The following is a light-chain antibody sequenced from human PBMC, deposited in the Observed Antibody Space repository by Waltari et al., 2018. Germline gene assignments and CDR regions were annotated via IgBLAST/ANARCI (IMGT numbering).Light chain of an antibody. CDR2: DAS. J-gene: IGKJ1*01. CDR3: QKYGTRPAT. Sequence: ELVLTQSPASLSLSPGGRATLSCRASQRVGSTLAWYQQRSGQAPRLLIYDASSRATGIPDRFSGSGSGTDFSLTISRLGPEDLAVYYCQKYGTRPATFCQGTKVEVK. CDR1: QRVGST. V-gene: IGKV3-20*01.